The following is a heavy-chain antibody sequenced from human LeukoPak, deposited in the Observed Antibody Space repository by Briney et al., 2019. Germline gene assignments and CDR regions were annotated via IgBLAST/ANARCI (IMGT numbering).Heavy chain of an antibody. V-gene: IGHV4-59*11. CDR2: IYYSGST. J-gene: IGHJ4*02. D-gene: IGHD6-6*01. Sequence: SETLSLTCTVSGGSISSHYWSWIRQPPRKGLEWIGYIYYSGSTNYNPSLKSRVTISVDTSKNQFSLKLSSVTAADTAVYYCARASIAARQVDYWGQGTLVTVSS. CDR3: ARASIAARQVDY. CDR1: GGSISSHY.